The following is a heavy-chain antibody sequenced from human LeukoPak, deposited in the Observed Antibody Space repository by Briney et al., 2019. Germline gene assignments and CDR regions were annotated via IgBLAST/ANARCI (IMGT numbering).Heavy chain of an antibody. J-gene: IGHJ3*02. V-gene: IGHV4-34*01. D-gene: IGHD3-3*01. CDR1: GGSFSGYY. CDR2: INHSGST. Sequence: SETLSLTCAVYGGSFSGYYWSWIRQPPGKGLEWIGEINHSGSTNYNPSLKSRVTISVDTSKNQFSLKLSSVTAADTAVYYCARPYYDFWSGYYTAYAFDIWGQGTMVTVSS. CDR3: ARPYYDFWSGYYTAYAFDI.